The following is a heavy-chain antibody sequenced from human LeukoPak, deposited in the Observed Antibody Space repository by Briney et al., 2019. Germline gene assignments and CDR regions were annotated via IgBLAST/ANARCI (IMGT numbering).Heavy chain of an antibody. J-gene: IGHJ4*02. Sequence: SETLSLTCAVYGGSFSGYYWSWIRQPPGKGLEWIGEINHSGSTNYNPSLKSRVTISVDTSKNQFSLKLSSVTAADTAVYYCARHGIAQDYWGQGTLVTVSS. CDR1: GGSFSGYY. CDR3: ARHGIAQDY. V-gene: IGHV4-34*01. CDR2: INHSGST. D-gene: IGHD6-13*01.